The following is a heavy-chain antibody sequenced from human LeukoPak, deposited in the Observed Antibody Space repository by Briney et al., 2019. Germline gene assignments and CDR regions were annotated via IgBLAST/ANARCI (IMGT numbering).Heavy chain of an antibody. CDR2: IYTSEST. CDR1: GGSISSGSYY. V-gene: IGHV4-61*02. D-gene: IGHD3-10*01. J-gene: IGHJ4*02. Sequence: SETLSLTCTVSGGSISSGSYYWSWIRQPAGKGLEWIGRIYTSESTNYNPSLKSRVTISVDTSKNQFSLKLTSVTAADTAVYYCARGSGTSFDYWGQGTLVTVSS. CDR3: ARGSGTSFDY.